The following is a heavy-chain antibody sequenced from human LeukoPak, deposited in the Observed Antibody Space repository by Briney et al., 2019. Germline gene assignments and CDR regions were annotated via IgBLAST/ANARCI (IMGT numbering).Heavy chain of an antibody. Sequence: PGGSLRLSCAASGFTFSSYAMSWVRPAPGKGVGWGSAISGSGGSTYYADSVKGRFTISRDNSKNTLYLQMNSLRAEDTAVHYCARDVLLWFGEPYDYWGQGTLVTVSS. CDR1: GFTFSSYA. J-gene: IGHJ4*02. CDR3: ARDVLLWFGEPYDY. V-gene: IGHV3-23*01. D-gene: IGHD3-10*01. CDR2: ISGSGGST.